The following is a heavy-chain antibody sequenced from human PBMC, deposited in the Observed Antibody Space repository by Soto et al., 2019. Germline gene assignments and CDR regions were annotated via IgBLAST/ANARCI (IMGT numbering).Heavy chain of an antibody. Sequence: EVQLLEYGGGLVQPGESLRLSCAASGFTFSTYAMSWVRQAPGKGLEWVSSLSGSGGSTYYTDSVKGRFTISRDNSKNTLYLQTNSLRAEDTAVYYCAKDRADFWSGYYTWNYLDYWGQGTLVTVSS. CDR3: AKDRADFWSGYYTWNYLDY. CDR1: GFTFSTYA. V-gene: IGHV3-23*01. CDR2: LSGSGGST. J-gene: IGHJ4*02. D-gene: IGHD3-3*01.